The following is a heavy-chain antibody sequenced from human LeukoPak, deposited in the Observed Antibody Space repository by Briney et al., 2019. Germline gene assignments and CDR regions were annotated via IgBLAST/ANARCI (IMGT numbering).Heavy chain of an antibody. V-gene: IGHV3-30-3*01. CDR1: GFTFSSYA. CDR3: AREEMATIDPYFDY. CDR2: ISYDGSNK. Sequence: QPGGPLRLSCAASGFTFSSYAMHWVRQAPGKGLEWVAVISYDGSNKYYADSVKGRFTISRDNSKNTLYLQMNSLRAEDTAVYYCAREEMATIDPYFDYWGQGTLVTVSS. D-gene: IGHD5-24*01. J-gene: IGHJ4*02.